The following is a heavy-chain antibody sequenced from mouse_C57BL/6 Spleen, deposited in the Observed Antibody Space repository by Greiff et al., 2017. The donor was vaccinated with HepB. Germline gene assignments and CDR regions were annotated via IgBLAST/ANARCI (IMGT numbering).Heavy chain of an antibody. CDR2: IDPETGGT. CDR1: GYTFTDYE. V-gene: IGHV1-15*01. J-gene: IGHJ2*01. Sequence: VQLQESGAELVRPGASVTLSCKASGYTFTDYEMHWVKQTPVHGLEWIGAIDPETGGTAYNQKFKGKAILTADKSSSTAYMELRSLTSEGSAVYYCTRSPLDYWGQGTTLTVSS. CDR3: TRSPLDY.